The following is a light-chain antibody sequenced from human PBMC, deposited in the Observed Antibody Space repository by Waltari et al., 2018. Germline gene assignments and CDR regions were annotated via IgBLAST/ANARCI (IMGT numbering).Light chain of an antibody. V-gene: IGLV3-19*01. CDR2: GKN. CDR1: SLRSYY. J-gene: IGLJ2*01. Sequence: SSELTQDPAVSVALGQTVRITCQGDSLRSYYASWYQQKAGHAPVLVSYGKNNRPSGIPDRFSSSSSGNTASLTITRAQAEDEADYYCNSRDSSGNPLVAFGGGTKLTVL. CDR3: NSRDSSGNPLVA.